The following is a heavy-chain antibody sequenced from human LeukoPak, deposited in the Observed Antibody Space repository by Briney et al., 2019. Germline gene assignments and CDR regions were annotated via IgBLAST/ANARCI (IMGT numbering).Heavy chain of an antibody. Sequence: SQTLSLTCTVSGGSISSGGYYWSWIRQHPGKGLEWIGYIYYSGSTNYNPSLKSRVTISVDTSKNQFSLKLSSVTAADTAVYFCARATFGYNNNLDAFDIWGQGTMVTVSS. CDR3: ARATFGYNNNLDAFDI. CDR1: GGSISSGGYY. V-gene: IGHV4-31*03. J-gene: IGHJ3*02. D-gene: IGHD5-24*01. CDR2: IYYSGST.